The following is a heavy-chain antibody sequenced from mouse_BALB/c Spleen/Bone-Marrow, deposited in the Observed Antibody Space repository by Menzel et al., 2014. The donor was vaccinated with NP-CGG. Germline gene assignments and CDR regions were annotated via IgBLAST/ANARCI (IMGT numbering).Heavy chain of an antibody. Sequence: QVQLKESGAELVRPGASVKLSCKASGYSFTNYWMNWMKQRPGQGLVWIGMIHPSDSETRLNQKFKDKATLTVDKSSGTAYMQLSSPTSEDSAVYYCASDDYDGSWFAYWGQGTLVTVSA. J-gene: IGHJ3*01. CDR2: IHPSDSET. V-gene: IGHV1-74*01. D-gene: IGHD2-4*01. CDR3: ASDDYDGSWFAY. CDR1: GYSFTNYW.